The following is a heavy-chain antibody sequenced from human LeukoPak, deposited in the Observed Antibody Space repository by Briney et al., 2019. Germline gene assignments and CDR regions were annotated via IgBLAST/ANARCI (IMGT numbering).Heavy chain of an antibody. J-gene: IGHJ6*02. Sequence: ASVKVSCKASGYTFTSYGFSWVRQAPGQGLEWMGWINAYNGNTNYAQRLQGRVTMTTDTSTSAAYMELRSLRSDDTAVYYCARGGGYCSGGSCYSAHGMDVWGQGTTVTVSS. CDR1: GYTFTSYG. V-gene: IGHV1-18*01. CDR3: ARGGGYCSGGSCYSAHGMDV. CDR2: INAYNGNT. D-gene: IGHD2-15*01.